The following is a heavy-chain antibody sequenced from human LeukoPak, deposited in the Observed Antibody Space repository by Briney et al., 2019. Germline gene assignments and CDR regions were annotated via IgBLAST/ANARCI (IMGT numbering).Heavy chain of an antibody. CDR2: ISSSGSII. V-gene: IGHV3-48*04. CDR1: GFTFNVAW. Sequence: GGSLRLSCAASGFTFNVAWMNRVRQAPGQGLEWVSYISSSGSIIYYTDSVKGRFTISRDNAKRSLYLQMNSLRAEDTAVYYCARAVRGVIRAFDYWGQGTLVTVSS. CDR3: ARAVRGVIRAFDY. J-gene: IGHJ4*02. D-gene: IGHD3-10*01.